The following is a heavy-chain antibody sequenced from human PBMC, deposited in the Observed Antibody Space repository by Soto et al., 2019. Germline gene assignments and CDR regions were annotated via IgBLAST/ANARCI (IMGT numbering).Heavy chain of an antibody. J-gene: IGHJ4*02. CDR1: GFTFSSYG. CDR3: ARGGEYYDFWSGYENDY. CDR2: IWYDGSNK. Sequence: QVQLVESGGGVVQPGRSLRLSCAASGFTFSSYGMHWVRQAPGKGLEWVAVIWYDGSNKYYADSVKGRFTISRDNSKNTLYRKMNSLRAEDTAVYYCARGGEYYDFWSGYENDYWGQGTLVTVSS. V-gene: IGHV3-33*01. D-gene: IGHD3-3*01.